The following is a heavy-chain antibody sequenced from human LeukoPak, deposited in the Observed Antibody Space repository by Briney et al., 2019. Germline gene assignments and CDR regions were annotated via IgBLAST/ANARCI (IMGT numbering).Heavy chain of an antibody. CDR2: INHTGTT. CDR1: GGSFSGYY. J-gene: IGHJ4*01. D-gene: IGHD3-10*01. CDR3: ARLSAMLRGPEPIYYFDY. V-gene: IGHV4-34*01. Sequence: SETLSLTCAVYGGSFSGYYWSWIRQPPGKGLEWIGEINHTGTTNYKSSLKSRVTISLDTSKNQFSLKLTSVTAEDTAMYYCARLSAMLRGPEPIYYFDYWGQGTLVTVSS.